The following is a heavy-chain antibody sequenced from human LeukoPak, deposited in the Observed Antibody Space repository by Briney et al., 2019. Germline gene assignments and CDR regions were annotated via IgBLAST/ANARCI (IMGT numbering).Heavy chain of an antibody. V-gene: IGHV3-23*01. Sequence: GGSLRLSCAASGFIFSVFAMSWVPEAPGKGLECVSTISGSGENTFYADSVRGGFPISRQNSKNTMFLQMNSLRAEDTAIYYCAKAGTSGWSSSGGDYWGQGSLVTVSS. CDR2: ISGSGENT. CDR3: AKAGTSGWSSSGGDY. J-gene: IGHJ4*02. D-gene: IGHD6-13*01. CDR1: GFIFSVFA.